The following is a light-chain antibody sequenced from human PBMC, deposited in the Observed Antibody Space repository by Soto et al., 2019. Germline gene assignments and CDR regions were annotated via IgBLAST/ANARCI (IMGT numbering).Light chain of an antibody. J-gene: IGLJ1*01. CDR3: SSFTSNYFYV. CDR1: SSDVGAYNF. V-gene: IGLV2-14*01. CDR2: EVT. Sequence: QSALTQPASVSGSPGQSITISCTGTSSDVGAYNFVSWYQFHPGRAPKLIIYEVTIRPSGVSNRFSASRSAYTASLTISGLQAEDEADYYCSSFTSNYFYVFGPGTKV.